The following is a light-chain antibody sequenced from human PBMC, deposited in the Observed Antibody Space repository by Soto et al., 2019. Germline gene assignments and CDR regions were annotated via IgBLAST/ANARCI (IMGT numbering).Light chain of an antibody. CDR3: SSYRYSSTPLI. Sequence: QAVVTQPASVSGSPGQSITISCTGTSSDIGTYRYVSWYQHHPGKAPQLLISEVSNRPSGISTRFSGSKSGNTASLTISGLQAEDEADYYCSSYRYSSTPLIFGGGTKLTVL. V-gene: IGLV2-14*01. J-gene: IGLJ2*01. CDR1: SSDIGTYRY. CDR2: EVS.